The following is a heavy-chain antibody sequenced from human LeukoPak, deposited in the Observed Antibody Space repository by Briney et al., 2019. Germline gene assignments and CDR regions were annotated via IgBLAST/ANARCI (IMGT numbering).Heavy chain of an antibody. Sequence: GGSLRLSCAASGYTFSTYWMHWIRQGPGKGLVWVSRINSDGSSTTSADSVKGRFTISRDNAKNTLYLQMNSLRAEDTAVYYCAKGGATVIDYWGQGTLVTVSS. CDR3: AKGGATVIDY. J-gene: IGHJ4*02. CDR1: GYTFSTYW. CDR2: INSDGSST. V-gene: IGHV3-74*01. D-gene: IGHD4-17*01.